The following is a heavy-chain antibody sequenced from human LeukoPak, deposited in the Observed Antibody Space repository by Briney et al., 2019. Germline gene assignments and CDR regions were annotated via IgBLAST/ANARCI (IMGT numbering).Heavy chain of an antibody. D-gene: IGHD3-22*01. CDR3: ARGAYYYDSSGYFTFHI. CDR2: IYARGST. J-gene: IGHJ3*02. Sequence: SEALSLTCTVSGGSISSYYWSWIRQPAGKGLEWIGRIYARGSTNYNPSLKSRVTMSVDTSKNQFSLKLSSVTAADTAVYYCARGAYYYDSSGYFTFHIWGQGTMVTVSS. CDR1: GGSISSYY. V-gene: IGHV4-4*07.